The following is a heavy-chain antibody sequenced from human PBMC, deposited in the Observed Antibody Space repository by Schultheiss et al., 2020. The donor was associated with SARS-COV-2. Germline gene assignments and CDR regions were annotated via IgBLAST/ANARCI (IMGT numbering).Heavy chain of an antibody. Sequence: ASVKVSCKASGYTFTSYGISWVRQAPGQGLEWMGWINAGNGNTKYSQKFQGRVTMTTDTSASTAYMELSSLRAEDTAVYYCARGGGNWNGYWGQGTLVTVSS. D-gene: IGHD1-1*01. CDR3: ARGGGNWNGY. J-gene: IGHJ4*02. CDR2: INAGNGNT. CDR1: GYTFTSYG. V-gene: IGHV1-18*01.